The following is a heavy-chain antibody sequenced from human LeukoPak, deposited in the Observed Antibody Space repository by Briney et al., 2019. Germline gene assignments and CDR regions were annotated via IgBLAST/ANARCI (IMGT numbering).Heavy chain of an antibody. Sequence: GGSLRLSCAASGFTFSSYAMNWVRQAPGKGLEWVSAITGSGGTAYYADSVKGRFTISRDNSENTLYLQMNSLITEDTAVYYCSTFHRPHSPTYYSDSSVSTRFDYWGQGTLVTVSS. CDR2: ITGSGGTA. CDR3: STFHRPHSPTYYSDSSVSTRFDY. J-gene: IGHJ4*02. CDR1: GFTFSSYA. V-gene: IGHV3-23*01. D-gene: IGHD3-22*01.